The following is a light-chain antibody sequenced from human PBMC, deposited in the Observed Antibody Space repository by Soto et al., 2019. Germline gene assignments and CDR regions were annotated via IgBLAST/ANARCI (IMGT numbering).Light chain of an antibody. CDR3: QQYGSSPIT. Sequence: EIVLTESPDTLSLSPGERATLSCRASQSVSSFLAWYQQKPGQAPRLLIYDASNRATGIPARFSGSGSGTDFTLTISSLEPEDFAVYYCQQYGSSPITFGQGTRLEI. CDR2: DAS. CDR1: QSVSSF. V-gene: IGKV3-11*01. J-gene: IGKJ5*01.